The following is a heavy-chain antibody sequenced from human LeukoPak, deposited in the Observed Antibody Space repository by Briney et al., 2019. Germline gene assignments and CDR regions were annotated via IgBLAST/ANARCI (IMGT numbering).Heavy chain of an antibody. J-gene: IGHJ6*03. CDR1: GFTFNSYW. CDR2: ISGSGGST. D-gene: IGHD3-10*01. Sequence: GGSLRLSCAASGFTFNSYWMSWVRQAPGKGLEWVSAISGSGGSTYYADSVKGGFTISRDNSKNTLYLQMNSLRAEDTAVYYCAKDLEPLYYYGSGSYLYYMDVWGKGTTVTVSS. V-gene: IGHV3-23*01. CDR3: AKDLEPLYYYGSGSYLYYMDV.